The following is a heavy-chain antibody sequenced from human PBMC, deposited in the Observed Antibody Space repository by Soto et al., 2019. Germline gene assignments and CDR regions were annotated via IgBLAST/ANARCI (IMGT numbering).Heavy chain of an antibody. Sequence: QVQLVESGGGVVQPGRSLRLSCAASGFTFSSYAMHWVRQAPGKGLEWVAVISYDGSNKYYADSVKGRFTISRDNSKNTLYLQMNSLRAEDTAVYYCASIAVAGLYSFDHWGQGTLVTVSS. D-gene: IGHD6-19*01. J-gene: IGHJ4*02. CDR1: GFTFSSYA. V-gene: IGHV3-30-3*01. CDR2: ISYDGSNK. CDR3: ASIAVAGLYSFDH.